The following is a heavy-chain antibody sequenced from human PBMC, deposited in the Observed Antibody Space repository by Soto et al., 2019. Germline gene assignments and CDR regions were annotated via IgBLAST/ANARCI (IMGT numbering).Heavy chain of an antibody. V-gene: IGHV1-2*04. CDR1: GYTCTVYY. J-gene: IGHJ6*02. CDR3: AREPRGIAARPHYYGMGV. Sequence: ASVKVSGKASGYTCTVYYMHCVRQSAGRGRDGMGWINPNSGGTNYAQKFQGWVTMTRDTSISTAYMELSRLRSDDTAVYYCAREPRGIAARPHYYGMGVWGQGTTVTVFS. D-gene: IGHD6-6*01. CDR2: INPNSGGT.